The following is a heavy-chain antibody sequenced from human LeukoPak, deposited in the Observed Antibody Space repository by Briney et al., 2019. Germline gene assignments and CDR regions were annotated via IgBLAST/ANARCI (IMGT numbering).Heavy chain of an antibody. Sequence: GGSLRLSCAASGFTFSSYAMHWVRQAPGKGLEWVAVISYDGSNKYYADSVKGRFTISRDNSKNTLYLQMNSLRAEDTAVYYCASLYGDYVRLDYYYGMGVWGQGTTVTVSS. D-gene: IGHD4-17*01. CDR3: ASLYGDYVRLDYYYGMGV. CDR2: ISYDGSNK. V-gene: IGHV3-30-3*01. J-gene: IGHJ6*02. CDR1: GFTFSSYA.